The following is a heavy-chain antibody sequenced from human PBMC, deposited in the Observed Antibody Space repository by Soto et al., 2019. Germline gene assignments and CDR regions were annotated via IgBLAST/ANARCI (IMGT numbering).Heavy chain of an antibody. D-gene: IGHD4-17*01. CDR1: GFTFSSHA. J-gene: IGHJ4*02. V-gene: IGHV3-23*01. CDR2: ITGSGDST. Sequence: PGGSLRLSCAVSGFTFSSHAMSWVRQAPGKGLECVSSITGSGDSTYYADSVKGRFTIPRDKSNNQLSLNLSSVAAADTAVYFCARNGAYYIESWGQGTLVTVSS. CDR3: ARNGAYYIES.